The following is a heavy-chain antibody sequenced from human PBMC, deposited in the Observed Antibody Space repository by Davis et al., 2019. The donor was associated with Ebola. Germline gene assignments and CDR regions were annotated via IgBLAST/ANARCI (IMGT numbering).Heavy chain of an antibody. V-gene: IGHV4-59*01. J-gene: IGHJ5*02. D-gene: IGHD5-18*01. CDR2: IYYSGST. CDR3: ARDSYRRAGYGLKWWFDP. CDR1: GGSISSYY. Sequence: SQTLSLTCTVSGGSISSYYWSWIRQPPGKGLEWIGYIYYSGSTYYNPSLKSRVTISVDTSKNQFSLKLSSVTAADTAVYYCARDSYRRAGYGLKWWFDPWGQGTLVTVSS.